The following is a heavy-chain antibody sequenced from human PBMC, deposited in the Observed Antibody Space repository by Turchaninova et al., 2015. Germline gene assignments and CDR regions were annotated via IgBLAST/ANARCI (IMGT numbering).Heavy chain of an antibody. CDR2: VYHSGTT. CDR3: AKWHASRHAFDM. J-gene: IGHJ3*02. Sequence: QVQLQESGPGLVKPSETLSLTCSVSGDSITTYSWICFRQSPGTGLEWIGFVYHSGTTNYNPALKSRATMSVDTSRSQFSLELSSVTVADTAVYYCAKWHASRHAFDMLGQGTMVTVSS. V-gene: IGHV4-59*08. CDR1: GDSITTYS. D-gene: IGHD6-13*01.